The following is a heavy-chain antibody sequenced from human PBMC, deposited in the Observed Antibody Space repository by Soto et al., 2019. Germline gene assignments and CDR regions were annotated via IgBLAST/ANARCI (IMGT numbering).Heavy chain of an antibody. Sequence: EASVKVSCKASGGTFSSYAISWVRQAPGQGLEWMGGIIPIFGTANYAQKFQGRVTITADESTSTAYMELSSLRSEDTAVYYCARDPGSSGWEYNWFDPWGLGTLVTVSS. D-gene: IGHD6-19*01. CDR1: GGTFSSYA. J-gene: IGHJ5*02. V-gene: IGHV1-69*13. CDR3: ARDPGSSGWEYNWFDP. CDR2: IIPIFGTA.